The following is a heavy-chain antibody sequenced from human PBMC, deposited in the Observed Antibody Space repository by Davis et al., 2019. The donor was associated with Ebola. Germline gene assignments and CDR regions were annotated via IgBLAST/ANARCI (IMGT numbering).Heavy chain of an antibody. CDR1: GFTFSSNW. CDR3: ARGYESNDWADVFDI. CDR2: TNSDGSIT. D-gene: IGHD1-1*01. V-gene: IGHV3-74*01. J-gene: IGHJ3*02. Sequence: PGGSLRLSCAASGFTFSSNWMHWVRQAPGKGLVWVSRTNSDGSITSYADSVKGRFTISRDNAKNTLYLQMNSLRYEDTAVYYCARGYESNDWADVFDIWGQGTMVTVSS.